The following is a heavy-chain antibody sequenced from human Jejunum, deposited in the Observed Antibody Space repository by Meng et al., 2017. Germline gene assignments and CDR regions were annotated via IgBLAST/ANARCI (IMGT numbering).Heavy chain of an antibody. CDR1: GGSISSVYW. D-gene: IGHD3-22*01. V-gene: IGHV4-4*02. Sequence: QVQLQESGPGLVKPSETLSLTCAVSGGSISSVYWWTWVRQSPGKGLEWIGEIYHSGSTNYNPSLKSRVTISVDKSKNQFSLKLNSVTPEGTAVYYCARDESRLLRSWGQGTLVTVSS. CDR2: IYHSGST. J-gene: IGHJ5*02. CDR3: ARDESRLLRS.